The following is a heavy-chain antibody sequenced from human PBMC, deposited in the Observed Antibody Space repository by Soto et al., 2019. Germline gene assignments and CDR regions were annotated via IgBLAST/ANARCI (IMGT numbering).Heavy chain of an antibody. CDR1: GFTFGDYA. D-gene: IGHD2-8*01. Sequence: GGSLRLSCTTSGFTFGDYAMSWFRQTSGKGLEWVGFVRTYAYGETTEYAASVKGRFTVGRDNSRSTAYLHMSSLKTEDTGVYFCSRDCPCGLGYCTNGACFPNDFWGQGTLVTVSS. V-gene: IGHV3-49*03. CDR3: SRDCPCGLGYCTNGACFPNDF. J-gene: IGHJ4*02. CDR2: VRTYAYGETT.